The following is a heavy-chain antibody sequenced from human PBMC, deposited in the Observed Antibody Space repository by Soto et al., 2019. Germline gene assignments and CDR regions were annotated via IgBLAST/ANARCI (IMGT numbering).Heavy chain of an antibody. Sequence: QLQLQESGPGLVKPSETLSLTCTVSGDSLSGSTYYWGWIRQPPGKGLQWVVSRLDSANTYYNPSLKSRVTISVDPSNNQFSLRLNSVTAADTAIYYCARHGPWSYVLWGQGTLVTVSS. J-gene: IGHJ4*02. V-gene: IGHV4-39*01. CDR3: ARHGPWSYVL. D-gene: IGHD2-21*01. CDR1: GDSLSGSTYY. CDR2: RLDSANT.